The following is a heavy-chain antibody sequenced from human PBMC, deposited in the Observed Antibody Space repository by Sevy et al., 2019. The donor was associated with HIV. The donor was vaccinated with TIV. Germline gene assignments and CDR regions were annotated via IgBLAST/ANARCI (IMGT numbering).Heavy chain of an antibody. V-gene: IGHV1-8*01. CDR2: MNPNSGNT. Sequence: ASVKVSCKASGYTFTSYDINWVRQATGQGLEWMGWMNPNSGNTGYAQKFQDRDSMTRNTSISTAYMDLSSLRSDDTAVYYCARGRTGNHYDLVSWGQGTLVTGSS. CDR1: GYTFTSYD. CDR3: ARGRTGNHYDLVS. J-gene: IGHJ4*02. D-gene: IGHD5-12*01.